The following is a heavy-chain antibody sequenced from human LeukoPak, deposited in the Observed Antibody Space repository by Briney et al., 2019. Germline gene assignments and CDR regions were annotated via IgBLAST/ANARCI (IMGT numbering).Heavy chain of an antibody. Sequence: SETLSLTCAVSGGSISSYYWGWIRQPPGKGLEWIGSMYHSGTTYYNPSLKSRVTISVDTSKNQFSLKLSSVTAADTAVYYCARDGGYGSYSDYWGQGTLVTVSS. CDR2: MYHSGTT. V-gene: IGHV4-38-2*02. J-gene: IGHJ4*02. CDR3: ARDGGYGSYSDY. CDR1: GGSISSYY. D-gene: IGHD5-18*01.